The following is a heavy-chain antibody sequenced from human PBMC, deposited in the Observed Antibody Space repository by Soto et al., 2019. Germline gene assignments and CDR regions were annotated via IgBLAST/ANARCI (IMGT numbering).Heavy chain of an antibody. D-gene: IGHD2-2*01. CDR1: GFTFSSYS. V-gene: IGHV3-48*04. Sequence: PGGSLRLSCAASGFTFSSYSMNWVRQAPGKGLEWVSYISSSSTTYYADSVKGRFTISRDNAKNSLYLQMNSLRAEDTAVYYCARDAQGYCSSTSCYGGFYYMDVWGQGTTVTVSS. J-gene: IGHJ6*03. CDR3: ARDAQGYCSSTSCYGGFYYMDV. CDR2: ISSSSTT.